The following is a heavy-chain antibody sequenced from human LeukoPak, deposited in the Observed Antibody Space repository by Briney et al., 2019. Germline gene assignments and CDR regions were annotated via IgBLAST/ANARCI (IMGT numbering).Heavy chain of an antibody. Sequence: GGSLRLSRAASGFTFSSYAMHWVRQAPGKGLEYVSAISSNGGSTYYANSVKGRFTISRDNSKNTLYLQMGSLRAEDMAVYYCARVPSYYVFWSGSADYWGQGILVTVSS. CDR3: ARVPSYYVFWSGSADY. CDR1: GFTFSSYA. CDR2: ISSNGGST. V-gene: IGHV3-64*01. J-gene: IGHJ4*02. D-gene: IGHD3-3*01.